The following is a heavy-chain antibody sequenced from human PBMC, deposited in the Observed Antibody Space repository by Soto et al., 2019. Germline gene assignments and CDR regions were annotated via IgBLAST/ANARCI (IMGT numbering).Heavy chain of an antibody. J-gene: IGHJ4*02. V-gene: IGHV3-23*01. Sequence: GGSLRLSCAASGFTFSSYAMSWVRQAPGKGLEWVSAISGSGGSTYYADSVKGRFTISRDNSKNTLYLQMNSLRAEDTAVYYCAKDMHSSSWYSGGQYYFDYWGQGTLVTVSS. CDR3: AKDMHSSSWYSGGQYYFDY. CDR1: GFTFSSYA. CDR2: ISGSGGST. D-gene: IGHD6-13*01.